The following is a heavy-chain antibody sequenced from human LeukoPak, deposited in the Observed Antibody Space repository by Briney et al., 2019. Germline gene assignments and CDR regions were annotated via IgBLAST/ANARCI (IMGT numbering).Heavy chain of an antibody. D-gene: IGHD5-18*01. Sequence: PSETLSLTCTVSGGCISSYYWSWIRQPAGKGLEWIGRIYTSGSTNYNPSLKSRVTMSVDTSKNQFSLKLSSVTAADTAVYYCARDPGYSSPWYFDLWGRGTLVTVSS. V-gene: IGHV4-4*07. CDR3: ARDPGYSSPWYFDL. CDR2: IYTSGST. J-gene: IGHJ2*01. CDR1: GGCISSYY.